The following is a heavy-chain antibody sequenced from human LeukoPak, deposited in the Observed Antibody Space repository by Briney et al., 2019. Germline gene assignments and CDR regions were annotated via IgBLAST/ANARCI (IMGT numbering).Heavy chain of an antibody. J-gene: IGHJ4*02. CDR3: ARGPPVLRFLEWLSLGYFDY. D-gene: IGHD3-3*01. CDR2: INHSGST. CDR1: GGSFSGYY. V-gene: IGHV4-34*01. Sequence: SETLSLTCAVYGGSFSGYYWSWIRQPPGKGLEWIGEINHSGSTNYNPSLKSRVTISVDTSKNQFSLKLSSVTAADTAVYYCARGPPVLRFLEWLSLGYFDYWGQGTLVTVSS.